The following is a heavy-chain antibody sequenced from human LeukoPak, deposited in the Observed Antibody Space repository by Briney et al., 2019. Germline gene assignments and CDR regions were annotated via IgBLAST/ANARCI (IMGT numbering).Heavy chain of an antibody. CDR1: GGSFSGYY. D-gene: IGHD6-13*01. V-gene: IGHV4-34*01. Sequence: SETLSLTCAVYGGSFSGYYWSWIRQPPGKGLEWIGEINHRGSTNYNPSLKSRVTISVDTSKNQFSLKLGSVTAADTAVYYCARESSSSWTIDYWGQGTLVTVSS. J-gene: IGHJ4*02. CDR2: INHRGST. CDR3: ARESSSSWTIDY.